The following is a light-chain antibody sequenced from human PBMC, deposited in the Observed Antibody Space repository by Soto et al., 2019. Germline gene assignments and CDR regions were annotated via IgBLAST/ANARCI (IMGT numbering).Light chain of an antibody. J-gene: IGKJ2*01. V-gene: IGKV3-15*01. CDR1: QSVSSD. CDR3: QQYNNWPPYT. CDR2: SVS. Sequence: EIVMTQSPATLSVSPGEGATLSCRASQSVSSDLAWYQQKPGQAPRLLIYSVSTRATGIPARFSGSGSGTEFTLTISRLQSEDFALYYCQQYNNWPPYTFGQGTRLEIK.